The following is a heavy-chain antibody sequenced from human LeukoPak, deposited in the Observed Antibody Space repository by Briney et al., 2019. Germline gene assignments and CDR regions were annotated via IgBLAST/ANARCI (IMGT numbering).Heavy chain of an antibody. Sequence: SETLSLTCTVSGGSISSFYWSWIRQPPGKGLEWIGYVYYSGSSNDNPSLKSRVTISVDMANNQFSLELRSVTAADTAVYYCARGPRSELGYYTGLDYWGQGTLVTVSS. J-gene: IGHJ4*02. CDR2: VYYSGSS. CDR1: GGSISSFY. V-gene: IGHV4-59*01. D-gene: IGHD3-3*01. CDR3: ARGPRSELGYYTGLDY.